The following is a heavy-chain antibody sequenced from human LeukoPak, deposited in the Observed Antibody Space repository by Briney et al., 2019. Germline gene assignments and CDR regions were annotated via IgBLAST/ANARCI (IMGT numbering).Heavy chain of an antibody. V-gene: IGHV4-59*01. CDR2: IYYSGST. D-gene: IGHD3-16*02. CDR3: ARSLRAAASLYYYYMDV. Sequence: SETLSLTCTVSGGSISSYYWSWIRQPPGKGLEWIGYIYYSGSTNYNPSLKSRVTISVDTSKDQFSLKLSSVTAADTAVYYCARSLRAAASLYYYYMDVWGKGTTVTVS. CDR1: GGSISSYY. J-gene: IGHJ6*03.